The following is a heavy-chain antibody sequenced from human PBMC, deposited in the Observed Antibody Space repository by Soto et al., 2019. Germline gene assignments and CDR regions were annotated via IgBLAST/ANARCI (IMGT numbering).Heavy chain of an antibody. Sequence: SETLPLTCTVSGGSISSYYWSWIRQPPGKGLEWIGYIYYSGSTNYNPSLKSRVTISVDTSKNQFSLKLSSVTAADTAVYYCARSYGSGSYYLPFDYWVQGTLVTVSS. CDR3: ARSYGSGSYYLPFDY. CDR2: IYYSGST. J-gene: IGHJ4*02. D-gene: IGHD3-10*01. CDR1: GGSISSYY. V-gene: IGHV4-59*01.